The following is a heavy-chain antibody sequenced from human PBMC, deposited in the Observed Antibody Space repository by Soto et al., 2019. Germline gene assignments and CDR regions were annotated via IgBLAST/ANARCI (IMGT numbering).Heavy chain of an antibody. Sequence: ASVKVSCKASGYTFTGYYMHWLRQSPGQGLEWMGWINPNSGGTNYAQKFQGRVTMTRDTSISTAYMELSRLRSDDTAVYYCARAKTYYYGSGSYYNTPSRFDYWGQGTLVTVSS. V-gene: IGHV1-2*02. CDR2: INPNSGGT. J-gene: IGHJ4*02. D-gene: IGHD3-10*01. CDR1: GYTFTGYY. CDR3: ARAKTYYYGSGSYYNTPSRFDY.